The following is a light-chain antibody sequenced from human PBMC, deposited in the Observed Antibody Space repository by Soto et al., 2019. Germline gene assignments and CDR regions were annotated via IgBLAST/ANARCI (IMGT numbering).Light chain of an antibody. V-gene: IGLV3-21*04. CDR2: YDS. J-gene: IGLJ2*01. CDR3: QVWDSSSDHVI. Sequence: SYELTQPPSVSVAPGKTARINCGGNNIGSKSVHWYQQKPGQAPVLVIYYDSDRPSGIPERFSGSNSGNTATLTISRVEAGDEDDYYCQVWDSSSDHVIFGGGTKVTVL. CDR1: NIGSKS.